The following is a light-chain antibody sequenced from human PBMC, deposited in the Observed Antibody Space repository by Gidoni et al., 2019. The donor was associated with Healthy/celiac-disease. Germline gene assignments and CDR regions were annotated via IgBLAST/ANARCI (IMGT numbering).Light chain of an antibody. CDR3: NSRDSSGNLNWV. CDR1: ILRSYY. Sequence: SSELTQAPAVSVALGQTVRITCQGDILRSYYASWYQQKPGQAPVLVIYGKNNRPSGIPDRFSGASSGNTASLTITGAQAEDEADYYCNSRDSSGNLNWVFGGGTKLTVL. J-gene: IGLJ3*02. V-gene: IGLV3-19*01. CDR2: GKN.